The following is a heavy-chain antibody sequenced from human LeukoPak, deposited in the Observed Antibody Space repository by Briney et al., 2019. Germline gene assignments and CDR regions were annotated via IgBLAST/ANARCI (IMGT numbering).Heavy chain of an antibody. CDR2: INPSGGST. CDR1: GYTFTSYY. V-gene: IGHV1-46*01. Sequence: ASVKVSCKASGYTFTSYYMHWVRQAPGQGLEWMGIINPSGGSTSYAQKFQGRVTMTRDMSTSTVYMELSSLRSEDTAVYYCARNGEVVAALDYWGQGTLVTVSS. J-gene: IGHJ4*02. D-gene: IGHD2-15*01. CDR3: ARNGEVVAALDY.